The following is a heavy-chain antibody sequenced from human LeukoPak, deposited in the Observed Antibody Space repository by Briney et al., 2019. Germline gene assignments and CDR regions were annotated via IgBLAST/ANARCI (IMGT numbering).Heavy chain of an antibody. V-gene: IGHV3-30*02. Sequence: GGSLRLSCAASGFTFSSHGMHWVRQTPAKGLEWVAFIRYDGSNKYYADSVKGRFIISRDNSKNTLFLQMNTLRAEDTAVYSCARGADGVSSNSRGWFDPWGQGTLVTVSS. CDR1: GFTFSSHG. CDR2: IRYDGSNK. D-gene: IGHD2-15*01. J-gene: IGHJ5*02. CDR3: ARGADGVSSNSRGWFDP.